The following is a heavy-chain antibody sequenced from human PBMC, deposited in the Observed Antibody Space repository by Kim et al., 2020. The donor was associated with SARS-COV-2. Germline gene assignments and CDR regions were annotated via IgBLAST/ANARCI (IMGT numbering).Heavy chain of an antibody. CDR2: INPSGGST. D-gene: IGHD2-2*01. J-gene: IGHJ6*02. CDR1: GYTFTSYY. Sequence: ASVKVSCKASGYTFTSYYMHWVRQAPGQGLEWMGIINPSGGSTSYAQKFQGRVTMTRDTSTSTVYMELSSLRSEDTAVYYCARDMAYCSSTSCYDGGDYYYGMDVWGQGTTVTVSS. V-gene: IGHV1-46*01. CDR3: ARDMAYCSSTSCYDGGDYYYGMDV.